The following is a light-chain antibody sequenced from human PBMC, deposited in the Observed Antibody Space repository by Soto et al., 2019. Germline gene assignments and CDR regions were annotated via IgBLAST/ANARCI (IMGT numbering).Light chain of an antibody. CDR1: NSDIGAYHY. J-gene: IGLJ2*01. CDR2: AVN. CDR3: NSYTNSDPVI. V-gene: IGLV2-14*01. Sequence: QSALTQAASVSGSPGQSITISCTGTNSDIGAYHYVSWYQQRPGKAPKVLIYAVNNRPSGISDRFSGSKSGNTASLTISGLQAEDEAVYYCNSYTNSDPVIFGGGTKLTVL.